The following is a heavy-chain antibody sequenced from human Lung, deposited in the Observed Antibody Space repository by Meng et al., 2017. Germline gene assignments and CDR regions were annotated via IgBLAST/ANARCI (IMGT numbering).Heavy chain of an antibody. CDR3: AGESSGYYYGEFDY. V-gene: IGHV3-20*01. J-gene: IGHJ4*02. Sequence: EVPLVESGGGVFRPGGSLRLSCAASGFTFDDYGMSWVRQAPGKGLEWVSGINWNGGSTGYADSVKGRFTISRDNAKNSLYLQMNSLRAEDTALYHCAGESSGYYYGEFDYWGQGTLVTVSS. D-gene: IGHD3-22*01. CDR1: GFTFDDYG. CDR2: INWNGGST.